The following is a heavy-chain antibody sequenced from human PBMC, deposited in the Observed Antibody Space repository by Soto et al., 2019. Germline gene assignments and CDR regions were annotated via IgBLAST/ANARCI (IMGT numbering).Heavy chain of an antibody. D-gene: IGHD3-3*01. CDR2: ISYDGSNK. J-gene: IGHJ6*02. Sequence: GGSLRLSCAASGFTFSSYGMHWVRQAPGKGLEWVAVISYDGSNKYYADSVKGRFTISRDNSKNTLYLQMNSLRAEDTAVYYCAKVAQYYDFWSCYYYYYYYYGMDFWGQGTTVTVSS. CDR3: AKVAQYYDFWSCYYYYYYYYGMDF. V-gene: IGHV3-30*18. CDR1: GFTFSSYG.